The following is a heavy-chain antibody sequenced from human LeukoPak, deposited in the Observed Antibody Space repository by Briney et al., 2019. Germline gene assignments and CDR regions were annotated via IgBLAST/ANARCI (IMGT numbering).Heavy chain of an antibody. V-gene: IGHV3-11*01. CDR1: GFTFSDYY. CDR3: ARDSSKGSGWQDKPHDAFDI. CDR2: ISSSGSTI. D-gene: IGHD6-19*01. J-gene: IGHJ3*02. Sequence: GGSLRLSCAASGFTFSDYYMSWIRLAPGKGLEWVSYISSSGSTIYYADSVKGRFTISRDNAKNSLYLQMNSLRAEDTAVYYCARDSSKGSGWQDKPHDAFDIWGQGTIVTVSS.